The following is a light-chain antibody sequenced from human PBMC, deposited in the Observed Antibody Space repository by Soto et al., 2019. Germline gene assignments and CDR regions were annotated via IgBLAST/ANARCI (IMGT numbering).Light chain of an antibody. Sequence: EIVLTQSPATLSLSPGERATLSCRASQSVSRYLAWYQQKPGQAPRLLIYDASNRATGIPVRFSGSGSGTDFTLTISSLEPEDVAVYFCQQRTNRPPWTFGQGTKV. CDR2: DAS. V-gene: IGKV3-11*01. CDR1: QSVSRY. CDR3: QQRTNRPPWT. J-gene: IGKJ1*01.